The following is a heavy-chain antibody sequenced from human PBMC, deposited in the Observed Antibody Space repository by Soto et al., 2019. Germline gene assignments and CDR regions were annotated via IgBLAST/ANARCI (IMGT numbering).Heavy chain of an antibody. CDR3: ARAERYSSGWYVSYFDY. D-gene: IGHD6-19*01. CDR1: GFSHSSDG. Sequence: GTSVKVTCKNSGFSHSSDGSNWVRRASGQGLEWMGWISANNGNTNYAQKLQGRVTMTTDTSTSTAYMELRSLRSDDTAVYYCARAERYSSGWYVSYFDYWGQGTLVTVSS. J-gene: IGHJ4*02. V-gene: IGHV1-18*01. CDR2: ISANNGNT.